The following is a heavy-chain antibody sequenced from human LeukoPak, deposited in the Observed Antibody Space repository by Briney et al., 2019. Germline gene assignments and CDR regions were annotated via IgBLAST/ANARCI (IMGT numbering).Heavy chain of an antibody. Sequence: GESLKISCKGSGYSFANYWIGWVCQLPGKGLEWMGIIFPGDSDTRYSPSFQGQVTISADKSITTAYLQWSSLKASDTAMYYCARSSAFDIWGQGTMVTVSS. J-gene: IGHJ3*02. V-gene: IGHV5-51*01. CDR1: GYSFANYW. CDR2: IFPGDSDT. CDR3: ARSSAFDI.